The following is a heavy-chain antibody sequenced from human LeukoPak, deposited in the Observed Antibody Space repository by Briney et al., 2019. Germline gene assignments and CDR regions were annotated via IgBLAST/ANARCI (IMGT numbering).Heavy chain of an antibody. CDR1: GFIFSDTW. V-gene: IGHV3-7*03. J-gene: IGHJ5*02. CDR2: INHDGSET. D-gene: IGHD3-16*01. CDR3: AKDAQPRSRWFDP. Sequence: GGSLRLSCAASGFIFSDTWMTWVRQAPGKGPEWVAYINHDGSETNYVDSVKGRFTISRDNAKNSLYLQMNTLRAEDTAMYYCAKDAQPRSRWFDPWGQGTLVTVSS.